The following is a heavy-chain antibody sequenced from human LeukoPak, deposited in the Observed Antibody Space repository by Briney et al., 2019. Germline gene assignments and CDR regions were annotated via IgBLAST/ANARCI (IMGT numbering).Heavy chain of an antibody. CDR1: GGSFSGYS. J-gene: IGHJ3*02. V-gene: IGHV4-34*01. D-gene: IGHD1-1*01. Sequence: SETLSLTCAVYGGSFSGYSWTWIRQPPGKGLEWIGEFNHSGSTNYNPSLKSRVTISVDTSKNQFSLKLTSVTAADTAVCYCAREKETGTPDAFDIWGQGTMVTVSS. CDR3: AREKETGTPDAFDI. CDR2: FNHSGST.